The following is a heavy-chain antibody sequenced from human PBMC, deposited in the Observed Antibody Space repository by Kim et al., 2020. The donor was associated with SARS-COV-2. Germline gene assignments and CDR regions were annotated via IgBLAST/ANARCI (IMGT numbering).Heavy chain of an antibody. D-gene: IGHD3-9*01. CDR2: ISSSSSYI. J-gene: IGHJ5*02. CDR3: ARGKQTGYYKGNWFDP. CDR1: GFTFSSYS. V-gene: IGHV3-21*01. Sequence: GGSLRLSCAASGFTFSSYSMNWVRQAPGKGLEWVSSISSSSSYIYYADSVKGRFTISRDNAKNSLYLQMNSLRAEDTAVYYCARGKQTGYYKGNWFDPWGQGTLVTVSS.